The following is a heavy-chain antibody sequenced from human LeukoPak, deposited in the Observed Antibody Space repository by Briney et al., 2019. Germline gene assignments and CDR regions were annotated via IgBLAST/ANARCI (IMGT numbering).Heavy chain of an antibody. J-gene: IGHJ6*02. D-gene: IGHD1-26*01. Sequence: SVKVSCKASGGTFTSYGINWVRQAPGLGLEWMGRIIPIVGILNYAQRFQGRVTTTADNSTNIAYMELSSLRSEDTAVYYCARGGSYYFYNGMDVWGQGTTVTVSS. CDR3: ARGGSYYFYNGMDV. CDR1: GGTFTSYG. CDR2: IIPIVGIL. V-gene: IGHV1-69*04.